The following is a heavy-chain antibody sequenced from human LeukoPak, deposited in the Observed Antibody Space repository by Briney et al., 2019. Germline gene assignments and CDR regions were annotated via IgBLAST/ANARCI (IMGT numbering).Heavy chain of an antibody. Sequence: PGGSLRLSCAASGFTFSDYAMHWVRQAPGKGLEWVAVLSYGGTNKYYADSVKGRFTISRDNAKNTLYLQMNSLRAEDTAVYYCARELGEGDYWGQGTLVSVPS. CDR2: LSYGGTNK. J-gene: IGHJ4*02. CDR1: GFTFSDYA. V-gene: IGHV3-30-3*01. CDR3: ARELGEGDY. D-gene: IGHD3-16*01.